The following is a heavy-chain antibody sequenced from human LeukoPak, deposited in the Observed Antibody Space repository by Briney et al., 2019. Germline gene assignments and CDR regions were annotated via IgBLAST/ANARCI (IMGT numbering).Heavy chain of an antibody. CDR1: GFTFSSYA. CDR2: ISSTGSTI. CDR3: ARDYYDSSVDHFDY. D-gene: IGHD3-22*01. J-gene: IGHJ4*02. V-gene: IGHV3-48*02. Sequence: GGSLRLSCAASGFTFSSYAMNWVRQAPGKGLEWVSCISSTGSTIYYTDSVKGRFTISRDNAKNSLFLQMNSLRDEDTAVYYCARDYYDSSVDHFDYWGQGTLATVSS.